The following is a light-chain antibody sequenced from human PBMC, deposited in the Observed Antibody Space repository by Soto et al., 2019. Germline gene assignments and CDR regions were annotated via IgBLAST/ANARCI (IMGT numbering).Light chain of an antibody. CDR2: KAS. CDR3: QQYNRYWT. V-gene: IGKV1-5*03. J-gene: IGKJ1*01. CDR1: QGISNW. Sequence: DIQMTQSPSTLSASVGDRVTITCRASQGISNWLAWYQQKPGKAPKVLIYKASNLESGVPSRFSGSGSGTEFTLTISSLFPDDFATDYCQQYNRYWTFGQGTRWIS.